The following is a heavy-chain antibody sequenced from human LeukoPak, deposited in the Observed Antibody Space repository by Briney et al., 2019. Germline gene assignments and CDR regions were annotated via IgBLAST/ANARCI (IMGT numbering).Heavy chain of an antibody. D-gene: IGHD1-1*01. Sequence: AASVKVSCKASGYTFTSYGITWVRQAPGQGLEWMGWINTNTGNPTYAQGFTGRFVFSLDTSVTTAYLQISGLKAEDTAVYYCARDWGGWNQAYWGQGTLVTVSS. J-gene: IGHJ4*02. CDR1: GYTFTSYG. CDR3: ARDWGGWNQAY. V-gene: IGHV7-4-1*02. CDR2: INTNTGNP.